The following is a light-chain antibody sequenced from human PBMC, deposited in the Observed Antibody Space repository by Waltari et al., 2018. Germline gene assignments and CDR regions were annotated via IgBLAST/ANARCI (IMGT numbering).Light chain of an antibody. Sequence: QPVLTQPPSVSGAPGLRVTISCTGSSSNIGAGYDEHWYQQLPGTTPKLLIYDNGSRPSGVPDRFSGSKSCPSASLAITGLQAEDEADYYCQSYDGGLSGPVFGGGTKLTVL. J-gene: IGLJ3*02. CDR2: DNG. CDR1: SSNIGAGYD. V-gene: IGLV1-40*01. CDR3: QSYDGGLSGPV.